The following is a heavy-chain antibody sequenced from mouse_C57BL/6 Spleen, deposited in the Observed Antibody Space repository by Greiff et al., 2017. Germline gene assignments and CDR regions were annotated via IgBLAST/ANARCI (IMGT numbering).Heavy chain of an antibody. D-gene: IGHD4-1*01. CDR1: GFTFSDFY. V-gene: IGHV7-1*01. J-gene: IGHJ4*01. CDR2: SRNKANDYTT. Sequence: EVMLVESGGGLVQSGRSLRLSCATSGFTFSDFYMEWVRQAPGKGLEWIAASRNKANDYTTEYSASVKGRFIVSRDTSQSILYLQMNALRAEDTAIYDCARDAWNWDHAMDYWGQGTSVTVSS. CDR3: ARDAWNWDHAMDY.